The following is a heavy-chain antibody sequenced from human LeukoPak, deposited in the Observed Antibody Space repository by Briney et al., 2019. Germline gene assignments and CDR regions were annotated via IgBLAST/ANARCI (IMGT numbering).Heavy chain of an antibody. V-gene: IGHV3-23*01. D-gene: IGHD2-2*01. J-gene: IGHJ4*02. CDR2: ISGSGDTT. Sequence: GGSLRLSCAASGFTFSSYAMSWVRLSPGKGLEWVSTISGSGDTTYYADSVRGRFTISRDNSKNTLYLQMNSLRAENTAVYYCARTPQKYCSSTTCYPDYWGQGTLVTVSS. CDR3: ARTPQKYCSSTTCYPDY. CDR1: GFTFSSYA.